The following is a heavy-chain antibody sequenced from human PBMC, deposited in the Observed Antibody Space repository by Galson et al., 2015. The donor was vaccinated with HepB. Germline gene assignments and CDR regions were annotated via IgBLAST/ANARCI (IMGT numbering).Heavy chain of an antibody. CDR2: ISSSSSYI. CDR1: GFTFSSYS. D-gene: IGHD2-21*02. Sequence: SLRLSCAASGFTFSSYSMNWVRQAPGKGLEWVSSISSSSSYIYYADSVKGRFTISRDNAKNSLYLQMNSLRAEDTAVYYCARPGGPSAVTAYYFDYWGQGTLVTVSS. J-gene: IGHJ4*02. CDR3: ARPGGPSAVTAYYFDY. V-gene: IGHV3-21*01.